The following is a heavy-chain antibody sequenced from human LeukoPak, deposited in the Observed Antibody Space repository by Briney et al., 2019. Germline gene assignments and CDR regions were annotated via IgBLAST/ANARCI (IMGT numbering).Heavy chain of an antibody. CDR1: GGSFSGYY. D-gene: IGHD3-22*01. V-gene: IGHV4-34*01. CDR2: INHSGST. CDR3: ARVYYDSSGYPGVDY. J-gene: IGHJ4*02. Sequence: PSETLSLTCAVYGGSFSGYYWSWIRQPPGKGLEWIGEINHSGSTNYNPSLKSRVTISVDTSKNQFSLKLSSVTAADTAVYYCARVYYDSSGYPGVDYRGQGTLVTVSS.